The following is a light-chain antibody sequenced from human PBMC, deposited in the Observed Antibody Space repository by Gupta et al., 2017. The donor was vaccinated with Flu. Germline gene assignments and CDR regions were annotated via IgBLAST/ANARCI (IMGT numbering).Light chain of an antibody. V-gene: IGLV1-47*01. CDR1: SSNIGKNF. J-gene: IGLJ1*01. Sequence: QSVLTQPPSASGTPGQRVTISCSGSSSNIGKNFVFWYRQFPGTAPKLLILRNDQRPSGVPDRFSGSKSGTSASLAISGLQLEDEADYYCAAWDDRLRGSYVFGTGTTVSV. CDR2: RND. CDR3: AAWDDRLRGSYV.